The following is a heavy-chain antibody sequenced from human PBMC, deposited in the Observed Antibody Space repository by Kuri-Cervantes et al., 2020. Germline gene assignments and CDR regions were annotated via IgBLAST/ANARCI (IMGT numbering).Heavy chain of an antibody. CDR2: TYYRSKWYN. Sequence: SCAISGDSVSSNSAAWNWIRQSPSRGLEWLGRTYYRSKWYNDYAVSVKSRITINPDTSKNQFSLQLNSVTPEDTAVYYCARDVPPMVRGVYPYYYGMDVWGQGTTVTVSS. J-gene: IGHJ6*02. V-gene: IGHV6-1*01. CDR3: ARDVPPMVRGVYPYYYGMDV. D-gene: IGHD3-10*01. CDR1: GDSVSSNSAA.